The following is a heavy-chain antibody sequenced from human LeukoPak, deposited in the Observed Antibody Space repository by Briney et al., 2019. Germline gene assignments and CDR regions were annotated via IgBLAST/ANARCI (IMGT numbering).Heavy chain of an antibody. CDR2: IYYSGST. CDR3: ARGLTYSSSWYY. V-gene: IGHV4-59*12. J-gene: IGHJ4*02. D-gene: IGHD6-13*01. Sequence: SETLSLTCTVSGGSISSYYWSWIRQPPGKGLEWIGYIYYSGSTNYNPSLKSRVTISVDTSKNQFSLKLSSVTAADTAVYYCARGLTYSSSWYYWGQGTLVTVSS. CDR1: GGSISSYY.